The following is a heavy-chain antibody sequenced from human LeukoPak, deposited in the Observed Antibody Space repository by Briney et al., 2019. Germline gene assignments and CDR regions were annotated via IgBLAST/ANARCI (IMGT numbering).Heavy chain of an antibody. CDR1: GGTFSSYA. CDR2: VIPIFGTA. Sequence: GASVKVSCKASGGTFSSYAISWVRQAPGQGLEWMGGVIPIFGTANYAQKFQGRVTITADESTSTAYMELSSLRSEDTAVYYCARAISSGWSSYYYYGMDVWGQGTTVTVSS. J-gene: IGHJ6*02. V-gene: IGHV1-69*13. CDR3: ARAISSGWSSYYYYGMDV. D-gene: IGHD6-19*01.